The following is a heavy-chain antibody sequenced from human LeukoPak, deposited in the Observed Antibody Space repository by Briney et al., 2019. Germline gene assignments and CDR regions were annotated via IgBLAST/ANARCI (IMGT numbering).Heavy chain of an antibody. J-gene: IGHJ3*02. CDR3: ARVLGVSGGDCLSAAFDI. D-gene: IGHD2-21*02. Sequence: SGGSLRLSCAASGFTFSSYDMHWVRQATGKGLEWVSAIGTAGDTYYPGSVKGRFTISRENAKNSLYLQMNSLRAGDTAVYYCARVLGVSGGDCLSAAFDIWGQGTMVTVSS. CDR2: IGTAGDT. V-gene: IGHV3-13*01. CDR1: GFTFSSYD.